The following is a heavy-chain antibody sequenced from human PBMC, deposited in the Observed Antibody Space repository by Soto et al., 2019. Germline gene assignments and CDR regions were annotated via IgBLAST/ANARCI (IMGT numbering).Heavy chain of an antibody. CDR3: ARSRITMVRGVINPYGMDV. D-gene: IGHD3-10*01. CDR1: GGSISSGGYY. Sequence: TLSLTCTVSGGSISSGGYYWSWIRQHPGKGLEWIGYIYYSGSTYYNPSLKSRVTISVDTSKNQFSLKLSSVTAADTAVYYCARSRITMVRGVINPYGMDVWGQRTKVTVSS. V-gene: IGHV4-31*03. CDR2: IYYSGST. J-gene: IGHJ6*02.